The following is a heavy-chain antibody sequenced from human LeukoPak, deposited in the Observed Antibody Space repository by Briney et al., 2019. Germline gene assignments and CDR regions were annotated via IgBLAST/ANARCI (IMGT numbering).Heavy chain of an antibody. V-gene: IGHV3-7*01. Sequence: PGGSLRLSCAPSGFTLCRYWMRWVRQAPGKGLGGVANIKNDGSEEYYVDSVKGRFTISRDNARNSLFLQMNSLTVEDTAVYYCARAIRGSAVDTGDRWGQGTLVTVSS. J-gene: IGHJ4*02. CDR2: IKNDGSEE. CDR1: GFTLCRYW. D-gene: IGHD3-10*01. CDR3: ARAIRGSAVDTGDR.